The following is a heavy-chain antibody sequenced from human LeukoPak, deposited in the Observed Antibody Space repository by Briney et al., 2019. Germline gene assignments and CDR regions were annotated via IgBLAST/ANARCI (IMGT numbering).Heavy chain of an antibody. V-gene: IGHV4-34*01. J-gene: IGHJ4*02. CDR2: INDSGST. CDR1: GASFSGYY. Sequence: SETLSLTCAVYGASFSGYYWSWIRQPPGKGLEWIGEINDSGSTNYNPSLKSRVTISVDTSKNQFSLKLSSVTAADTAVYYCAREPTFRYRSGWYGSGFDYWGQGTLVTVS. CDR3: AREPTFRYRSGWYGSGFDY. D-gene: IGHD6-19*01.